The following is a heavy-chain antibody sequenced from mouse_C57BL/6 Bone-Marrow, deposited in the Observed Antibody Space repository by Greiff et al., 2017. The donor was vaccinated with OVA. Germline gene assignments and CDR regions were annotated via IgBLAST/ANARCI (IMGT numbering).Heavy chain of an antibody. V-gene: IGHV1-85*01. J-gene: IGHJ2*01. CDR2: IYPGDGGT. CDR1: GYTFTSSD. Sequence: QVQLQQSGPELVKPGASVKLSCKASGYTFTSSDMNWVKQRPGQGLEWIGWIYPGDGGTKYNGKFKGKATLTADKSSSTAYMELRSLTSEDAADYFCARGGAWDGVLDDWGQGTTLTVSS. D-gene: IGHD4-1*01. CDR3: ARGGAWDGVLDD.